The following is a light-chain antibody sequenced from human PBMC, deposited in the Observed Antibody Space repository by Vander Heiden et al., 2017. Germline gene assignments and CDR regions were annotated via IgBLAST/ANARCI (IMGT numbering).Light chain of an antibody. CDR2: DDS. Sequence: SYVLTQPPSGPVAPGPPARSPCGGNNFGSKSVHWYQQKPGQAPVLVVYDDSDRPSGIPERFSGSNSGNTATLAISRVEAGDEADYYCQVWDSSSDHPKVVFGGGTKLTVL. J-gene: IGLJ2*01. CDR1: NFGSKS. V-gene: IGLV3-21*02. CDR3: QVWDSSSDHPKVV.